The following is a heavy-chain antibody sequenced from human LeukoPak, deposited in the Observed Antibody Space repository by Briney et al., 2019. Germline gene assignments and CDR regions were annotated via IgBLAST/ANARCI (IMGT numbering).Heavy chain of an antibody. CDR2: INPNSGGT. J-gene: IGHJ6*02. CDR1: GYTFTGYY. CDR3: ARGPITMVRGVIYYYYGMDV. D-gene: IGHD3-10*01. Sequence: GASVKVSCKASGYTFTGYYMHWVRQAPGQGLEWMGWINPNSGGTNYAQKFQGRVTMTRDTSISTAYMELSRLRSDDTAVYYCARGPITMVRGVIYYYYGMDVWGQGTTVTVPS. V-gene: IGHV1-2*02.